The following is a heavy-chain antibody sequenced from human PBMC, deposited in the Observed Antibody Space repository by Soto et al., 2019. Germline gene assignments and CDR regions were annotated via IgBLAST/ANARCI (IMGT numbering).Heavy chain of an antibody. CDR1: GGAIIVYY. J-gene: IGHJ4*02. D-gene: IGHD1-26*01. CDR3: ARGVGSSPPRY. Sequence: SETLSLTCTISGGAIIVYYCSCIRQPPGQALEWIGYIYDSGSPYYNPSLRSRVIISADTSKNQISLKLTSATAADTAVYYCARGVGSSPPRYWGRGTLVTVSS. V-gene: IGHV4-59*01. CDR2: IYDSGSP.